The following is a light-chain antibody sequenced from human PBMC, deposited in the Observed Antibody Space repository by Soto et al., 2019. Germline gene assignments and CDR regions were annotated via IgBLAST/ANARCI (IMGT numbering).Light chain of an antibody. CDR1: QGISSY. CDR3: QQYYSYLIT. Sequence: IQMTQSPSTLSASTGDRVTITCRASQGISSYLAWYQQKPGKAPKLLIYAASTLQSGVPSRFSGSGSGTDFTLTISCLQSEDFATYYCQQYYSYLITFGQGTRLEIK. J-gene: IGKJ5*01. CDR2: AAS. V-gene: IGKV1-8*01.